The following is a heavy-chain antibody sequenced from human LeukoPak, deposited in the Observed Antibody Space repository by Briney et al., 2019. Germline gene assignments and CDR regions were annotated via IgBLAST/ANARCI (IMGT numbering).Heavy chain of an antibody. CDR1: GFTFSTFD. D-gene: IGHD7-27*01. Sequence: PGGSLRLSCAASGFTFSTFDFHWVRQVTGKGLEWVSAIGTAFDTSYADSVKGRFTISRENARNSLYLQMNSLRAGDTAVYYCARRNWGSGGGFDIWGQGTMVTVSS. V-gene: IGHV3-13*01. CDR2: IGTAFDT. J-gene: IGHJ3*02. CDR3: ARRNWGSGGGFDI.